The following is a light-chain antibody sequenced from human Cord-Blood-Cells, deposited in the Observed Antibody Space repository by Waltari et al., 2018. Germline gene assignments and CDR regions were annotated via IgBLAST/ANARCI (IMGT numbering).Light chain of an antibody. CDR2: DAS. V-gene: IGKV3-11*01. CDR3: QQRSNWPLT. Sequence: EIVLTQSPATLSSSPGESATLSCRASQSVRSYLAWYQQKPGQAPRLLIYDASNRATGIPARFSGSGSGTDFTLTISSLEPEDFAVYYCQQRSNWPLTFGQGTRLEI. CDR1: QSVRSY. J-gene: IGKJ5*01.